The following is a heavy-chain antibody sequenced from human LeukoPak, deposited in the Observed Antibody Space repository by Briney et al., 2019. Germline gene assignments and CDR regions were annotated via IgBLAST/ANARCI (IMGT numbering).Heavy chain of an antibody. V-gene: IGHV1-18*04. D-gene: IGHD2-2*01. Sequence: ASVKVSCKASGYTFTSYSMTWVRQAPGQGLEWMGWISAYNGNTNYAQNLQDRVTVTTDTSTTTAYMELRSLRSDDTAVYYCARTLGYCSYTSCHTTLDYWGQGTLVTVSS. J-gene: IGHJ4*02. CDR2: ISAYNGNT. CDR3: ARTLGYCSYTSCHTTLDY. CDR1: GYTFTSYS.